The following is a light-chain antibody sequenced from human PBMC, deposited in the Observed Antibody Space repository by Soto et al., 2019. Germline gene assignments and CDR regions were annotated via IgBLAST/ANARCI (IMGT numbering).Light chain of an antibody. CDR3: QQYNNWPEWT. CDR2: GAS. V-gene: IGKV3-15*01. J-gene: IGKJ1*01. Sequence: EIMMTQSPATLSVSPGERVTLSCRASQSVSSNLAWYQQKPGQAPRLLIYGASTRATGIPARFSGSGSGTEFTLTISSLQSEDFAVYYCQQYNNWPEWTFGQGTKVEIK. CDR1: QSVSSN.